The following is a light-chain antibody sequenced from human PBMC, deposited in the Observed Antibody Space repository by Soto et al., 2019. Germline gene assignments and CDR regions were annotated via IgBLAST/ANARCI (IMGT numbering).Light chain of an antibody. V-gene: IGKV1-39*01. CDR3: QQSYSLSPIT. J-gene: IGKJ5*01. Sequence: DIQMTQSPSSLSASVGDRVTLTCRASETISTFLNWYQHKPGRAPKLLIYAASRLQSGVPSRLSGSGSGTDFTLTINGRQHEDFASYYCQQSYSLSPITFGQGTRLEI. CDR2: AAS. CDR1: ETISTF.